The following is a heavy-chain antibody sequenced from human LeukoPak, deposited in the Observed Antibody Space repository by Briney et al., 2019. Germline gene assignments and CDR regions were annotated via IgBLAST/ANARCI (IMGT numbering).Heavy chain of an antibody. CDR1: GYSFTSYW. Sequence: GESLKISCKGSGYSFTSYWIGRARQMPGKGLEWMGIIYPGDSDTRYSPSFQGQVTISADKSISTAYLQWSSLKASDAAMYYCAGSIAVAGAWGFDYWGQGTLVTVSS. V-gene: IGHV5-51*01. J-gene: IGHJ4*02. D-gene: IGHD6-19*01. CDR2: IYPGDSDT. CDR3: AGSIAVAGAWGFDY.